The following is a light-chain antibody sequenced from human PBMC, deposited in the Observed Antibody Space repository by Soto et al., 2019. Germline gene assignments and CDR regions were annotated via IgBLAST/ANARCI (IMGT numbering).Light chain of an antibody. Sequence: DTVMTQSPLSLPVTPGEPASISCRSSQSLLHSNGYNYLDWYLQKPGQSPQLLIYLGSNRASGVPDRFSGSGSGTDVTLKISRVEAEDVGVYYCMQGLTTPLTFGGGTKVDIK. V-gene: IGKV2-28*01. CDR2: LGS. J-gene: IGKJ4*01. CDR1: QSLLHSNGYNY. CDR3: MQGLTTPLT.